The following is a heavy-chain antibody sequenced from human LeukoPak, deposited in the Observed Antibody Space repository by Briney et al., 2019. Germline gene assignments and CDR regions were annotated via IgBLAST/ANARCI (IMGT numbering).Heavy chain of an antibody. CDR3: AREGPTYNWKRDWFDP. V-gene: IGHV1-2*02. CDR1: GYTFNGYY. D-gene: IGHD1-20*01. J-gene: IGHJ5*02. Sequence: ASVKVSCKASGYTFNGYYMHWVRQAPGQGLEWMGWINPKSGGTNYAQKFQGRVTMTRDTSISTAYMELSRLRSDDTAVYYCAREGPTYNWKRDWFDPWGQGTLVTVSS. CDR2: INPKSGGT.